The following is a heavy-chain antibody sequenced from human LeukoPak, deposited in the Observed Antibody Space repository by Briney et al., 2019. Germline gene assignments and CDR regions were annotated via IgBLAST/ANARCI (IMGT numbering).Heavy chain of an antibody. D-gene: IGHD2-2*01. CDR2: INPNSGGT. J-gene: IGHJ3*02. V-gene: IGHV1-2*02. CDR3: ARGLGYCSSTSCYPDDAFDI. Sequence: ASVKVSCKASGYTFTGYYMHWVRQAPGQGLEWMGWINPNSGGTNYAQKFQGRVTMTRDTSISTAYMELSRLRSDDTAVYYCARGLGYCSSTSCYPDDAFDIWGQGTMVTVSS. CDR1: GYTFTGYY.